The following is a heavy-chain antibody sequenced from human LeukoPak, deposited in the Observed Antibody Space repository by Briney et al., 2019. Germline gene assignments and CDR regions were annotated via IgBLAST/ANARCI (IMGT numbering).Heavy chain of an antibody. Sequence: GGPLRLSCTASGFTFRSYAMHWVRQAPGKGLEGVAVISYDGSNTYYADSVKGRFTISRDNSKNTLYLQMNSLRAEDTAVYYCARDPMADFDYWGQGTLVTVSS. CDR3: ARDPMADFDY. J-gene: IGHJ4*02. CDR2: ISYDGSNT. V-gene: IGHV3-30-3*01. D-gene: IGHD2-8*01. CDR1: GFTFRSYA.